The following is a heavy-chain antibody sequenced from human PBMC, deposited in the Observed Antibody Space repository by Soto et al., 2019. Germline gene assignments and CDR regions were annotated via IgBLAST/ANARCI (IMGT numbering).Heavy chain of an antibody. CDR2: ISVTGGST. CDR1: GFIFSNYA. Sequence: GVSLIRSCAASGFIFSNYAMSWVRQARGKGLEWVSAISVTGGSTHYADPVKGRFTISRDNSKNTLSLQMSGLRAEDTAVYYCAKESCFGAWYPVDYWGQGTLVTVSS. CDR3: AKESCFGAWYPVDY. J-gene: IGHJ4*02. V-gene: IGHV3-23*01. D-gene: IGHD6-19*01.